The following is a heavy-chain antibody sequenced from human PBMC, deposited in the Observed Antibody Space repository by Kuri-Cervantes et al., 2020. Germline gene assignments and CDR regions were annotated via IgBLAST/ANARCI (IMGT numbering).Heavy chain of an antibody. J-gene: IGHJ4*02. V-gene: IGHV3-53*01. CDR1: GFTVSTNY. CDR2: IYTDGST. CDR3: ASEGYYGSGIKGEFDY. D-gene: IGHD3-10*01. Sequence: ETLSLTCAASGFTVSTNYMSWVRQAPGEGLECVSVIYTDGSTKYADSVQGRFTISRDNAKNSLYLQMNSLRAEDTAVYYCASEGYYGSGIKGEFDYWGQGTLVTVSS.